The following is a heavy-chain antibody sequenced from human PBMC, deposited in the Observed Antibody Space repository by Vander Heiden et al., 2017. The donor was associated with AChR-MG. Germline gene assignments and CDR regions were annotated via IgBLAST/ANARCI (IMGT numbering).Heavy chain of an antibody. CDR3: ARRVTIFGVVPHFDY. D-gene: IGHD3-3*01. J-gene: IGHJ4*02. CDR2: IYPGDSDT. V-gene: IGHV5-51*01. Sequence: EVQLVQSGAEVKKPGESLKISCKGSGYRFTSYWIGWVRQMPGKGLEWMGIIYPGDSDTRYSPSFRGQVTISADKSISTAYLQWSSLKASDTAMYYCARRVTIFGVVPHFDYWGQGTLVTVSS. CDR1: GYRFTSYW.